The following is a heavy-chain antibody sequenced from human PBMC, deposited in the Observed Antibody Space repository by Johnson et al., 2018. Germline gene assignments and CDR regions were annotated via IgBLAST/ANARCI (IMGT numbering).Heavy chain of an antibody. Sequence: EVQLVESGGGVVEPGRYLRLSCEASGFTVNTYGINWVRQAPGKGLEWVANIIQDGSDNNYVDSVKGRFTITRDNAKNSLYLQINSPIAEDTAVYYCANWGIWGQGTRVTVSS. V-gene: IGHV3-7*01. CDR1: GFTVNTYG. D-gene: IGHD7-27*01. CDR2: IIQDGSDN. J-gene: IGHJ3*02. CDR3: ANWGI.